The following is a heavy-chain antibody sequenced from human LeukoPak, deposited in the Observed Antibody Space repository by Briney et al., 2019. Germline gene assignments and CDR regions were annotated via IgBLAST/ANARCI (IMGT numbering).Heavy chain of an antibody. Sequence: GASVKVSCKASGYSFTSYGIGWVRQAPGQGLEWMGWSDTYNGKTHYAQNLQGRVTMATDISTTTAYMELRSLRSDDTAVYYCARELKIGNFDYWGLGTLVIVSS. J-gene: IGHJ4*02. CDR2: SDTYNGKT. CDR3: ARELKIGNFDY. V-gene: IGHV1-18*01. CDR1: GYSFTSYG.